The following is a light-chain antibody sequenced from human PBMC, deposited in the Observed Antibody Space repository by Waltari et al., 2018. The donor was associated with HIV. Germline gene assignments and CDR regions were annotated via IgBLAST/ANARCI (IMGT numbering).Light chain of an antibody. CDR2: KAS. Sequence: DIQMTQSPSTLSASLGDRVIITCRASQSISNWLAWYQQKTGKAPKILIYKASSLESGVPSTFSGSGYGTEFTLTISSLQPDDFATYYCQQYYTYSYTFGQGTKLEI. CDR1: QSISNW. V-gene: IGKV1-5*03. J-gene: IGKJ2*01. CDR3: QQYYTYSYT.